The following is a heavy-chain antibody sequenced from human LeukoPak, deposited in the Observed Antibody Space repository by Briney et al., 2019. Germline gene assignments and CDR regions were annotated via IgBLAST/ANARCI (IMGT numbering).Heavy chain of an antibody. CDR2: IFSSGST. J-gene: IGHJ4*02. D-gene: IGHD3-3*02. CDR3: AKYIFGSGYFEY. CDR1: GGSISGYY. V-gene: IGHV4-59*10. Sequence: PSETLSLTCTVSGGSISGYYWSWIRQPAGKGLEWIGRIFSSGSTNYNPSLKSRVTMSVDTSKNHFSLKLSSVTAADRAVYYCAKYIFGSGYFEYWGKGTLVTISS.